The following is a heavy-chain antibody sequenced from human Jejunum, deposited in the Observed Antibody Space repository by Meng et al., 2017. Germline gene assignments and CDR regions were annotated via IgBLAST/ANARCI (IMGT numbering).Heavy chain of an antibody. Sequence: GGSLRLSCAASGFTFDDFGMSWVRQVPGKGLEWVSGINWSGGGTGYADSMKGRFTISRDNAKNSLYLQMDSLRAEDTAFYYCARARGDFADYRNWGYFDYWGQGTLVT. CDR2: INWSGGGT. J-gene: IGHJ4*02. D-gene: IGHD7-27*01. CDR3: ARARGDFADYRNWGYFDY. CDR1: GFTFDDFG. V-gene: IGHV3-20*04.